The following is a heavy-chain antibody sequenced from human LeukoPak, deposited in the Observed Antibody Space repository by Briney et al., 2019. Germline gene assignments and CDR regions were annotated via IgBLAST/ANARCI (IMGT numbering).Heavy chain of an antibody. J-gene: IGHJ4*02. D-gene: IGHD5-18*01. CDR1: GGSIRSSYYY. Sequence: SETLSLTCTVSGGSIRSSYYYWGWIRQPPGKGLEWIGSIYDSGSTYYNPSLKSRVTISVDTSKNQFSLKLSSVTAADTAVYYCAGTYSYGPFDYWGQGTLVTVSS. V-gene: IGHV4-39*07. CDR3: AGTYSYGPFDY. CDR2: IYDSGST.